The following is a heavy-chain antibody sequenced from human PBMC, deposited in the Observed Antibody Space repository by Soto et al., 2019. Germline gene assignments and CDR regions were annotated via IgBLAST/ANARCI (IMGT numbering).Heavy chain of an antibody. Sequence: QVQLVQSGAEVKKPGASVKVSCKASGYTFTGYYLHWVRQAPGQGLEWMGWINPNTGGTNSARRFQGRVTLTRETSISTAYMELNSLTSDDTAVFYCAREMSTVRGADAFDIWGQGTMVTVSS. CDR3: AREMSTVRGADAFDI. J-gene: IGHJ3*02. D-gene: IGHD2-21*02. CDR1: GYTFTGYY. CDR2: INPNTGGT. V-gene: IGHV1-2*02.